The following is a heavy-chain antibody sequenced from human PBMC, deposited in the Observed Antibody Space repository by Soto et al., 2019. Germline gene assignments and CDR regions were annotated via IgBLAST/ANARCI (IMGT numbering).Heavy chain of an antibody. CDR3: AKFVWLPVSVYFDY. CDR1: GFTFGSYA. D-gene: IGHD5-12*01. CDR2: ITGTGSHT. J-gene: IGHJ4*02. Sequence: GGSLRLSCAASGFTFGSYAMNWVRQAPGKGLEWLSTITGTGSHTYYADSVRGRFTTSRDNSKSTLYLQLSSLRAEDTAVDYCAKFVWLPVSVYFDYWGQGILVTVSS. V-gene: IGHV3-23*01.